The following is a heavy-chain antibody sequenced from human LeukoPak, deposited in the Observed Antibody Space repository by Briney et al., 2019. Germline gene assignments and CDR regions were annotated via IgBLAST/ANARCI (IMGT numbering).Heavy chain of an antibody. Sequence: SVKVSCKASGYTFTSYDINWVRQATGQGLEWMGGIIPIFGTANYAQKFQGRVTITADESTSTAYMELSSLRSEDTAVYYCARSRCSSTSCYGYFDYWGQGTLVTVSS. J-gene: IGHJ4*02. V-gene: IGHV1-69*13. CDR1: GYTFTSYD. CDR2: IIPIFGTA. D-gene: IGHD2-2*01. CDR3: ARSRCSSTSCYGYFDY.